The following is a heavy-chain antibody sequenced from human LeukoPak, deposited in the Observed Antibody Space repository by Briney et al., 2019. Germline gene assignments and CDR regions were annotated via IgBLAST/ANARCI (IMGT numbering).Heavy chain of an antibody. J-gene: IGHJ4*02. Sequence: GGSLRLSCAASGLTFSSYSMNWVRQAPGKGLEWVSSISSSSSYIYYADSVKGRFTISRDNAKNSLYLQMNSLRAEDTAVCYCARAGYSSGWALWGQGTLVTVSS. D-gene: IGHD6-19*01. CDR1: GLTFSSYS. CDR2: ISSSSSYI. V-gene: IGHV3-21*01. CDR3: ARAGYSSGWAL.